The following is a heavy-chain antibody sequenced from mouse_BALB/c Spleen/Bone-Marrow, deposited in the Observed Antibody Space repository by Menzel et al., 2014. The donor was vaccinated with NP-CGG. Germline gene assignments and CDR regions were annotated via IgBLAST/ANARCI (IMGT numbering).Heavy chain of an antibody. CDR1: GFTFPVYY. J-gene: IGHJ1*01. CDR3: TRTKQKQYFGV. V-gene: IGHV7-3*02. Sequence: EVKLTQPGGPSVPPGRPLTPSRAPSGFTFPVYYMTPARQPPGPALDCLGFIRKRDNDKTTEYSASVKGRFTISRDNSQIIRYLQMNTRRAEDSATYYGTRTKQKQYFGVWGAGTAVTV. CDR2: IRKRDNDKTT.